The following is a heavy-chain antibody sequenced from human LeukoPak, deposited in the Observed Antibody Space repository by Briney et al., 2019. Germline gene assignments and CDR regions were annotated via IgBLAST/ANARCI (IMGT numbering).Heavy chain of an antibody. CDR3: ARAAAGIQRDFGY. Sequence: SETLSLTCAVYGGSFSGYYWSWIRQPPGKGLEWIGEINHSGSTNYNPSLKSRVTISVDTSKNQFSLKLSSVTAADTAVYYCARAAAGIQRDFGYWGQGTLVTVSS. D-gene: IGHD6-13*01. V-gene: IGHV4-34*01. CDR1: GGSFSGYY. CDR2: INHSGST. J-gene: IGHJ4*02.